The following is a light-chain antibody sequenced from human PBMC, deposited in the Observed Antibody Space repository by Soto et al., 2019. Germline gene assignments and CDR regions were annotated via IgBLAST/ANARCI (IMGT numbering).Light chain of an antibody. Sequence: QSVLTQPASVSGSPGQSITISCTGTSSDVGGYNYVSWYQQHPGKAPKLMIYDVGNRPSGVSNRFSGSKSGNTASLTISGLQAEDEADYYCSSYTSSSTVVFGGGTKLTVL. CDR3: SSYTSSSTVV. CDR1: SSDVGGYNY. CDR2: DVG. J-gene: IGLJ2*01. V-gene: IGLV2-14*01.